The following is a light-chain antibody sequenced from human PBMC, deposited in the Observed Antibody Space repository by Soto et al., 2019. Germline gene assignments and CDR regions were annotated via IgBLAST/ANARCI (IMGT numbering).Light chain of an antibody. J-gene: IGKJ1*01. CDR2: AAS. Sequence: DIQMTQSPSSLSASVGDRVTITCRASQSISSYLNLYQQKPGKAPKLLIYAASSLQSVVPSRFSGSGSGTDFTLTISSLQPEDFASYYCQQSHNTLWTFGQGTKVEIQ. V-gene: IGKV1-39*01. CDR3: QQSHNTLWT. CDR1: QSISSY.